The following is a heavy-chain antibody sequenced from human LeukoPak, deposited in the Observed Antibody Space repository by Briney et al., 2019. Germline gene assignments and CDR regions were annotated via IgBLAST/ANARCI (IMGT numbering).Heavy chain of an antibody. CDR2: INPSGGST. J-gene: IGHJ5*02. CDR1: GYTFTSYY. V-gene: IGHV1-46*01. Sequence: ASVKVSCKASGYTFTSYYMHWVRQAPGQGLEWMGIINPSGGSTSYAQKFQGRVTMTRDTSTSTVYMELSSLRSEDTAVYYRASARISKSPYAGFDPWGQGTLVTVSS. D-gene: IGHD2-15*01. CDR3: ASARISKSPYAGFDP.